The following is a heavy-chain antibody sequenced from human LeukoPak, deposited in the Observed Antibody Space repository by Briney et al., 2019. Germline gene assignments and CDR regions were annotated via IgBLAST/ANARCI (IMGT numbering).Heavy chain of an antibody. CDR3: ARDYN. CDR2: IKPDGGET. V-gene: IGHV3-7*01. J-gene: IGHJ4*02. Sequence: GGSLRLSCAASGVTFSSYWMNWVRQAPGKGLEWVANIKPDGGETYYVDSVKGRFTISRDNAKSSLYLQMNSLRAEDTAVCYCARDYNLGQGTLVTVSS. CDR1: GVTFSSYW.